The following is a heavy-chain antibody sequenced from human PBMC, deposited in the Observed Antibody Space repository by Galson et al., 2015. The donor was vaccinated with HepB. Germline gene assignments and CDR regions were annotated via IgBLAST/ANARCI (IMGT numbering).Heavy chain of an antibody. CDR1: GFTFSSYS. J-gene: IGHJ6*02. V-gene: IGHV3-48*01. D-gene: IGHD4-17*01. CDR3: ASSFTSTVTTYYYYGMDV. CDR2: ISSSSSTI. Sequence: SLRLSCAASGFTFSSYSMNWVRQAPGKGLEWVSYISSSSSTIYYADSVKGRFTISRDNAKNSLYLQMNSLRAEDTAVYYCASSFTSTVTTYYYYGMDVWGQGTTVTVSS.